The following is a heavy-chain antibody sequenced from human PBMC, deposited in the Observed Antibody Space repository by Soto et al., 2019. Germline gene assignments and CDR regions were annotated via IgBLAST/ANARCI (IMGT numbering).Heavy chain of an antibody. J-gene: IGHJ4*02. CDR3: VAWGTIWLQSPFDY. CDR1: GYTLTELS. V-gene: IGHV1-24*01. CDR2: FDPEDGKT. Sequence: QVHLIQSGAEVKKPGASVKVSCKVSGYTLTELSMHWVRQAPGKGLEWMGGFDPEDGKTTSAQKFQGRVTVTADTSTDTACMELSSLRSEDPAVYYGVAWGTIWLQSPFDYWCQGTLVTVSS. D-gene: IGHD1-1*01.